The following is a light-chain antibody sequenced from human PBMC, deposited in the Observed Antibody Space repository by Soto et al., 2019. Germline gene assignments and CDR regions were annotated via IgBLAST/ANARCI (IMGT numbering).Light chain of an antibody. CDR2: KAS. V-gene: IGKV1-5*03. J-gene: IGKJ2*01. CDR3: QQYISYLYT. CDR1: QSISSY. Sequence: DIQMTQSPSTLSASVGDRVTITCRASQSISSYLAWYQQKPGKAPKLLIYKASSLESGVPSRFSGSGSGTEFTLTISSLQPDDFVTYYCQQYISYLYTFGQGTKLEMK.